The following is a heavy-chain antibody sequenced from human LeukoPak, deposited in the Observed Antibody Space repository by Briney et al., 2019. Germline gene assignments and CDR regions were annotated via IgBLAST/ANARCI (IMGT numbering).Heavy chain of an antibody. CDR3: AKDPDSYGSGYSLDY. CDR2: TYYRSKWYN. Sequence: SQTLSLTCAISGDSVSSNSAAWSWIRQSPSRGLEWLGRTYYRSKWYNDYAVSVKSRITINPDTSKNQFSLHLNSVTPEDTAVYYCAKDPDSYGSGYSLDYWGQGTLVTVSS. V-gene: IGHV6-1*01. D-gene: IGHD3-22*01. J-gene: IGHJ4*02. CDR1: GDSVSSNSAA.